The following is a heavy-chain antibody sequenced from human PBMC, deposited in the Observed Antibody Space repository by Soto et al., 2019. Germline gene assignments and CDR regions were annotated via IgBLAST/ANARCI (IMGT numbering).Heavy chain of an antibody. J-gene: IGHJ5*02. V-gene: IGHV1-8*01. Sequence: ASVKVSCKASGYSFTNNDVTWVRQATGQGLEWMGWMNPGSGDAGYAQKVQGRVTMTRDISIATAYIELSSLRPDDTAIYYCARMATFGSLNWFDPWGQGTLVTVSS. D-gene: IGHD3-16*01. CDR1: GYSFTNND. CDR2: MNPGSGDA. CDR3: ARMATFGSLNWFDP.